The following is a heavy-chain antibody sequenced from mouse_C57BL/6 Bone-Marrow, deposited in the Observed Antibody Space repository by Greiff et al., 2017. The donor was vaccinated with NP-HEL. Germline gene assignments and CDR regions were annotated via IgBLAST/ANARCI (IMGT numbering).Heavy chain of an antibody. CDR1: GYSFTGYY. CDR3: ARNGLLRRHLDD. CDR2: INPSTGGT. J-gene: IGHJ2*01. D-gene: IGHD3-2*02. Sequence: EVQLQESGPELVKPGASVKISCKASGYSFTGYYMNWVKQSPEKSLEWIGEINPSTGGTTYNQKFKAKATLTVDKSSSTAYMQLKSLTSEDSAVYYCARNGLLRRHLDDWGKGTTLTVSS. V-gene: IGHV1-42*01.